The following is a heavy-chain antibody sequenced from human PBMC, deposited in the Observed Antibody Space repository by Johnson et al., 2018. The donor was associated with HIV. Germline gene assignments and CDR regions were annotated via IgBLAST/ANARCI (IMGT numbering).Heavy chain of an antibody. Sequence: QMLLVESGGGVVQPGRSLRLSCAASGFTFSTYGMHWVRQAPGKGLEWVAFIRHDGSNKYYADSVKGRFTISRDNSKKTLYLQMNSLRAEDTAVYYCARDCTGGVCLHYAFDIWCQGTMVTVSS. J-gene: IGHJ3*02. CDR2: IRHDGSNK. CDR3: ARDCTGGVCLHYAFDI. D-gene: IGHD2-8*02. V-gene: IGHV3-30*02. CDR1: GFTFSTYG.